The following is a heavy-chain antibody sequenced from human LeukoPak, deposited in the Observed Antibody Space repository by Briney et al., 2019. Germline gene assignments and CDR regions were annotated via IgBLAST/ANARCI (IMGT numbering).Heavy chain of an antibody. CDR1: GFTSSSYW. V-gene: IGHV3-7*03. D-gene: IGHD2-15*01. CDR3: TRAPYCIGGSCRFDY. Sequence: GGSLRLACAVSGFTSSSYWMSWVRQAPGKGLEWVANIKQDGSEKYYVDSVKGRFTISRDNAKNSLYLQMNSLRAEDTAVYYCTRAPYCIGGSCRFDYWGQGTLVTVSS. CDR2: IKQDGSEK. J-gene: IGHJ4*02.